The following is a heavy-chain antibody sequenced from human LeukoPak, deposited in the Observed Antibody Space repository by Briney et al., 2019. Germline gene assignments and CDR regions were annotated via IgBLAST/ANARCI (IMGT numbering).Heavy chain of an antibody. CDR1: GFTFSSYA. J-gene: IGHJ5*02. D-gene: IGHD6-6*01. Sequence: PGGSLRLSCAASGFTFSSYAMSWVRQAPGKGLEGIGSIYYSGSTYYNPSLKSRVTISVDTSKNQFSLKLSSVTAADTAVYYCARHPYWQQLVLYFNWFDPWGQGTLVTVSS. V-gene: IGHV4-39*01. CDR2: IYYSGST. CDR3: ARHPYWQQLVLYFNWFDP.